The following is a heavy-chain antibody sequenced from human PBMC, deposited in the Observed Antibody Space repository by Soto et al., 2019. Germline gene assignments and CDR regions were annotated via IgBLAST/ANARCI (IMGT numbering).Heavy chain of an antibody. Sequence: QVQLQESGPGLVKPSGTLSLTCAVSGVSISSRHCWTWVRQPPGKGLEWIGEIWHSGSFNYNPSLKSRFTISMDNSKNQFSLKMTSVTAADTAVYYCATYSDSTGYWYFDVWGRGTLVTVSS. CDR1: GVSISSRHC. CDR3: ATYSDSTGYWYFDV. D-gene: IGHD3-22*01. V-gene: IGHV4-4*02. CDR2: IWHSGSF. J-gene: IGHJ2*01.